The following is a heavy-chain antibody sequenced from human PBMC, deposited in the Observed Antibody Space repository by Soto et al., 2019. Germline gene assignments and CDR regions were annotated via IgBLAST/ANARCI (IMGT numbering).Heavy chain of an antibody. D-gene: IGHD3-10*01. J-gene: IGHJ6*02. CDR2: IRSKANSYAT. Sequence: PGGSLRLSCAASGFTFSGSAMHWVRQASGKGLEWVGRIRSKANSYATAYAASVKGRFTISRDDSKNTAYLQMNSLKTEDTAVYYCTRQPLLLWFPYYYGMDVWGQGTTVTVSS. CDR3: TRQPLLLWFPYYYGMDV. CDR1: GFTFSGSA. V-gene: IGHV3-73*01.